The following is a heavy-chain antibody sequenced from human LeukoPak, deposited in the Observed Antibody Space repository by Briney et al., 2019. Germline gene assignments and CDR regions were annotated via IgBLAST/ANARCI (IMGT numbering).Heavy chain of an antibody. J-gene: IGHJ4*02. V-gene: IGHV3-23*01. CDR3: AKSHRIYCSSTNCYIFDY. Sequence: GGSLRLSCAAAGFTFTTYAMSWVRQPPGKGLEWVSTVSGSGGTTYYADSVKGRFTISRDNSKNTLYLQMNSLRAEDTAVYYCAKSHRIYCSSTNCYIFDYWGQGTLVTVSS. CDR1: GFTFTTYA. CDR2: VSGSGGTT. D-gene: IGHD2-2*02.